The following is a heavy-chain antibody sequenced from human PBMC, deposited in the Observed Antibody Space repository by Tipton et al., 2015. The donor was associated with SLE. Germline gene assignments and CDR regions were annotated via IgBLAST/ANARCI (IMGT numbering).Heavy chain of an antibody. Sequence: QSGPEVKKPGSSVRVSCKTSGGTFTNYAFNWVRQAPGQGLEWVGKIVPLFGTTAYAPNFQGRVTFTADKSTKTAYMEVSSLTSADSAVYYCSAASSPRDYYMDAWGKGTAVSVSS. CDR3: SAASSPRDYYMDA. D-gene: IGHD2-2*01. CDR2: IVPLFGTT. V-gene: IGHV1-69*06. CDR1: GGTFTNYA. J-gene: IGHJ6*03.